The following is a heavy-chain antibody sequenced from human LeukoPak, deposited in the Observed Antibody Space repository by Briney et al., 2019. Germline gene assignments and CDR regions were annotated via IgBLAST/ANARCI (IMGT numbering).Heavy chain of an antibody. CDR3: AKDPLWFGEYPHYFDY. V-gene: IGHV3-48*03. J-gene: IGHJ4*02. CDR1: GFTFSSYE. Sequence: GGSLRLSCAASGFTFSSYEMNWVRQAPGKGLEWVSYISSSGSTIYYADSVKGRFTISRDNSKNTLYLQMNSLRAEDTAVYYCAKDPLWFGEYPHYFDYWGQGTLVTVSS. D-gene: IGHD3-10*01. CDR2: ISSSGSTI.